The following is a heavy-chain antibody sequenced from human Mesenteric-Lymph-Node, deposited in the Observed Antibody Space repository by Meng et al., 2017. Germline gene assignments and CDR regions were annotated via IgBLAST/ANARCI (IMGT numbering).Heavy chain of an antibody. D-gene: IGHD5-18*01. CDR1: GGSISSSSYY. J-gene: IGHJ5*02. Sequence: SETLSLTCTVSGGSISSSSYYWGWIRQPPGKGLEWIGSIYYSGSTYYNPSLKSRVTISVDTSKNQFSLKLSSVTAADTAVYYCAGWSQPGFDPWGQGTLVTVSS. CDR2: IYYSGST. CDR3: AGWSQPGFDP. V-gene: IGHV4-39*07.